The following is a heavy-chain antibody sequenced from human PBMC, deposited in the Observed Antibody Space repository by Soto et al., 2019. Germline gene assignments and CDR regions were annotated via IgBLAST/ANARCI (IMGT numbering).Heavy chain of an antibody. CDR3: AKGGVATITFYYYGMDV. D-gene: IGHD5-12*01. CDR2: ISGSGGST. CDR1: GFTFSSYA. J-gene: IGHJ6*02. Sequence: VQLLESGGGLVQPGGSLRLSCAASGFTFSSYAMSWVRQAPGKGLEWVSAISGSGGSTYYADSVKGRFTISRDNSKNTLYLQMNSLRAEDTDVYYCAKGGVATITFYYYGMDVWGQGTTVTVSS. V-gene: IGHV3-23*01.